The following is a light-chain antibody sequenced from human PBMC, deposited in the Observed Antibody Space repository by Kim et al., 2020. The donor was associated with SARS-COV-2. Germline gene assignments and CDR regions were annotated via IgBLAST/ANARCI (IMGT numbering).Light chain of an antibody. CDR1: QSIENR. CDR3: QQYSSFAT. J-gene: IGKJ1*01. Sequence: SASVEDSVTSTCRASQSIENRLALYQQKPGKAPNVLIYDGSALASGVPSRFSGSGFGADFTLTISSLQPDDFATYYCQQYSSFATFGQGTKVDIK. CDR2: DGS. V-gene: IGKV1-5*01.